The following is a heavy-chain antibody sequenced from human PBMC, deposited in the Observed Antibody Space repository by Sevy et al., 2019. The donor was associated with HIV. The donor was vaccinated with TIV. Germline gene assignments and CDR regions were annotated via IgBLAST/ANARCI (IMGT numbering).Heavy chain of an antibody. CDR1: GFSFSSYW. CDR2: VNLDGSGK. Sequence: GGYLRLSCAASGFSFSSYWMTWFRQAPGKELEWVANVNLDGSGKYYVDSVKGRFTISRDNARNSLSLQMNSLRAEDTAVYYCARSVDYWGQGTLVIVSS. CDR3: ARSVDY. V-gene: IGHV3-7*01. J-gene: IGHJ4*02.